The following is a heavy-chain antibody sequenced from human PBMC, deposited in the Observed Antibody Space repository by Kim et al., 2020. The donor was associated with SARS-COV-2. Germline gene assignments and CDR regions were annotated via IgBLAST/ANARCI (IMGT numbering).Heavy chain of an antibody. D-gene: IGHD6-19*01. CDR2: ISGSGGST. V-gene: IGHV3-23*01. J-gene: IGHJ4*02. CDR3: AKDGYSSGWYLAGNYFDY. Sequence: GGSLRLSCAASGFTFSSYAMSWVRQAPGKGLEWVSAISGSGGSTYYADSVKGRFTISRDNSKNTLYLQMNSLRAEDTAVYYCAKDGYSSGWYLAGNYFDYWGQGTLVTVSS. CDR1: GFTFSSYA.